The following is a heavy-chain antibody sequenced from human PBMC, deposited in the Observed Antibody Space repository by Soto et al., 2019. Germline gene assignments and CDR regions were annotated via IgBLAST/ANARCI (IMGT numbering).Heavy chain of an antibody. CDR3: ARSLAFGGGTMGNY. CDR2: IYYSGST. J-gene: IGHJ4*02. CDR1: GASISSISYY. D-gene: IGHD2-15*01. Sequence: LSLTCTVSGASISSISYYWGWIRQPPGKGLEWIGSIYYSGSTYYNPSLKSRVTISVDTSKNQFSLKLSSVTAADTAVYYCARSLAFGGGTMGNYWGQGTPATASS. V-gene: IGHV4-39*01.